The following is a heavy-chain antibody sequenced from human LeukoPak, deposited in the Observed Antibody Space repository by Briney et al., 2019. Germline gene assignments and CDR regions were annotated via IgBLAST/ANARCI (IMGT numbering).Heavy chain of an antibody. CDR3: AKVRNYGGGDYYYGMDV. Sequence: GGSLRLSCAASGFTFSSYAMSWVRQAPGKGLEWVSAISGSGGSTYYADSVKGRFTISRDNSKNTLYLQMNSLRAEDTAVYYCAKVRNYGGGDYYYGMDVWGQGTTVTVSS. CDR1: GFTFSSYA. D-gene: IGHD4-23*01. CDR2: ISGSGGST. J-gene: IGHJ6*02. V-gene: IGHV3-23*01.